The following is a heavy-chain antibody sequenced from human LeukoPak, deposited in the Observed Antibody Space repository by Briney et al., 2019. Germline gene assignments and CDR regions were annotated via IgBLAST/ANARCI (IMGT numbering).Heavy chain of an antibody. V-gene: IGHV4-34*01. D-gene: IGHD5-18*01. J-gene: IGHJ6*03. Sequence: TSETLSLTCTVSGGSLSGEYWSWIRQPPEKGLEWIGDINYEGRTNYNSTLKSRVTISADMSKTQFSLRLSSVTAADTTVYYCARAPERWYSYGSYTYYYMDVWGKGTTVTVSS. CDR1: GGSLSGEY. CDR3: ARAPERWYSYGSYTYYYMDV. CDR2: INYEGRT.